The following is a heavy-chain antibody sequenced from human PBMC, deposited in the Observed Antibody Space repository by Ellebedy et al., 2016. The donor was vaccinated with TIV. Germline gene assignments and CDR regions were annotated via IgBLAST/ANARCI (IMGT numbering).Heavy chain of an antibody. J-gene: IGHJ4*02. V-gene: IGHV3-48*03. CDR1: GSTFRSYY. Sequence: PGGSLRLSCAASGSTFRSYYMIWVRQAPGKGLEWVSSISGSGGMRDHADSVKSRFTISRDNAKNSLYLQLNSMRAEDTAVYYCAGRSRGPTYYCHYWGEGTVVTVSS. D-gene: IGHD3-10*01. CDR2: ISGSGGMR. CDR3: AGRSRGPTYYCHY.